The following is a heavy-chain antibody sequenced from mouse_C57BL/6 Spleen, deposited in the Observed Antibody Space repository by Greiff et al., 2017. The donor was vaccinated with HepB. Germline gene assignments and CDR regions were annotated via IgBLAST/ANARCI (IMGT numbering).Heavy chain of an antibody. Sequence: VQLVESGAELVKPGASVKISCKASGYAFSSYWMNWVKQRPGKGLEWIGQIYPGDGDTNYNGKFKGKATLTADKSSSTAYMQLSSLTSEDSAVYFCARSLSGAMDYWGQGTSVTVSS. CDR3: ARSLSGAMDY. CDR2: IYPGDGDT. J-gene: IGHJ4*01. CDR1: GYAFSSYW. V-gene: IGHV1-80*01. D-gene: IGHD6-5*01.